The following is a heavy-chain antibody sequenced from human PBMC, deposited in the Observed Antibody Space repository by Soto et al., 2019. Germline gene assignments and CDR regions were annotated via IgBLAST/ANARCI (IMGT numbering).Heavy chain of an antibody. V-gene: IGHV3-23*01. CDR2: ISGSGGST. J-gene: IGHJ6*02. CDR1: GFTFSSYA. CDR3: VAQYDILTGYPEPEYYYYYGMDV. D-gene: IGHD3-9*01. Sequence: GGSLRLSCAASGFTFSSYAMSWVRQAPGKGLEWVSAISGSGGSTYYADSVKGLFTISRDNSKNTLYLQMKRLRAEDTDVYYCVAQYDILTGYPEPEYYYYYGMDVWGQGTTVTVSS.